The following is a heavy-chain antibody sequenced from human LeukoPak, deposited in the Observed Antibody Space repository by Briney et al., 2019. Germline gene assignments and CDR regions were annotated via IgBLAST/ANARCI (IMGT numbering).Heavy chain of an antibody. J-gene: IGHJ4*02. V-gene: IGHV4-59*08. Sequence: PSETLSLTCAVYGGSFSGYYWSWIRQSPGKGLEWLGYFYYSGSTTYNPSLRSRVTISGDTSKNQFSLRLTSVTAADTAVYYCVRHSEDIQYDFWISFFAYWGQGVLVTVSS. CDR3: VRHSEDIQYDFWISFFAY. CDR1: GGSFSGYY. CDR2: FYYSGST. D-gene: IGHD3-3*01.